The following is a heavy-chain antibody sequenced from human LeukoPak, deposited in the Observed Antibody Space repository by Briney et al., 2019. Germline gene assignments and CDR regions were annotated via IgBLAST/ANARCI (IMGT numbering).Heavy chain of an antibody. D-gene: IGHD6-13*01. Sequence: SETLSLTCAVYGGSFSGYYWSWIRQPPGKGLEWIGEINHSGSTNYNPSLKSRVTISVDTSKNQFSLKLSSVTAADTAVYHRARGIRRIAAAGSRFDYWGQGTLVTVSS. V-gene: IGHV4-34*01. CDR2: INHSGST. CDR1: GGSFSGYY. J-gene: IGHJ4*02. CDR3: ARGIRRIAAAGSRFDY.